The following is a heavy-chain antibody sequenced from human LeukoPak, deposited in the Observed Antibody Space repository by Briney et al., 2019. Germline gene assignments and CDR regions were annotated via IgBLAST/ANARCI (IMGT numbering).Heavy chain of an antibody. CDR2: IYYSGST. CDR3: ARGRAPAALSFDP. D-gene: IGHD6-25*01. J-gene: IGHJ5*02. V-gene: IGHV4-59*01. Sequence: SETLSLTCTVSGGSISSYFWSWMRQPPGKGLEWIGYIYYSGSTNYNPSLKSRVTISVDTSKNQFSLKLSSVTAADTAVYYCARGRAPAALSFDPWGQGALVTVSS. CDR1: GGSISSYF.